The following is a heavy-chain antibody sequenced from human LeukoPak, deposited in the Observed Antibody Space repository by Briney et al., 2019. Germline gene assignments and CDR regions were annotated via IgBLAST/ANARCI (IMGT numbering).Heavy chain of an antibody. CDR1: GGSISSSNW. CDR2: IYHSGST. Sequence: SGTLSLTCAVSGGSISSSNWWSWVRQPPGKGLEWIGEIYHSGSTNYNPSLKSRVTISVDKSKNQFSLKLSSVTAADTAVYYCARAHVLRFLEWPFDPWGQGTLVTVSS. D-gene: IGHD3-3*01. V-gene: IGHV4-4*02. CDR3: ARAHVLRFLEWPFDP. J-gene: IGHJ5*02.